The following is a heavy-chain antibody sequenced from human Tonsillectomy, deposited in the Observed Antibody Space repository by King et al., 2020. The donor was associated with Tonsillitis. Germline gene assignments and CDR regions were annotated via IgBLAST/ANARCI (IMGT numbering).Heavy chain of an antibody. V-gene: IGHV4-59*08. CDR2: SYDTGST. CDR3: ARLLSSSDYYYYYFYMDV. J-gene: IGHJ6*03. Sequence: VQLQESGPGLVKPSETLSLTCTVSGGSISGYYWSWIRQPPGKGLEWIGYSYDTGSTNYNPSLKSRVTISVDTSKNQFSLKLSSVTAADTAVYYCARLLSSSDYYYYYFYMDVWGKGTTVTVSS. D-gene: IGHD6-6*01. CDR1: GGSISGYY.